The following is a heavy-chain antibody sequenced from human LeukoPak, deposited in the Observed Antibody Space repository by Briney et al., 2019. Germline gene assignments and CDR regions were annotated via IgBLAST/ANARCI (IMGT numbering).Heavy chain of an antibody. J-gene: IGHJ4*02. CDR3: ARGDYYDSSGYYSASLWLDY. CDR2: IYHSGST. Sequence: SETLSLTCTVSGYSISSGYYWGWIRQPPGKGLEWIGSIYHSGSTYYNPSLKSRVTISVDTSKNQFSLKLSSVTAADTAVYYCARGDYYDSSGYYSASLWLDYWGQGTLVTVSS. D-gene: IGHD3-22*01. CDR1: GYSISSGYY. V-gene: IGHV4-38-2*02.